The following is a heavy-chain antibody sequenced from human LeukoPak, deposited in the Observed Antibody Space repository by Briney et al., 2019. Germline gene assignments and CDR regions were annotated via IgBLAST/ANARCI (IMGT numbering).Heavy chain of an antibody. D-gene: IGHD2-15*01. Sequence: SETLSLTCTVSDGSINSYFWSWIRQPAGKGREYIGRIYASGSTNYNPSLKSRVTMSVDTSKNQFSLKLTSVTAADTAVYYCARLLVVESRFDPWGQGTLVTVSS. CDR2: IYASGST. CDR1: DGSINSYF. V-gene: IGHV4-4*07. CDR3: ARLLVVESRFDP. J-gene: IGHJ5*02.